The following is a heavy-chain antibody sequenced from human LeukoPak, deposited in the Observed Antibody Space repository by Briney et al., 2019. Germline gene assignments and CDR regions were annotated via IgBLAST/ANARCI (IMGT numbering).Heavy chain of an antibody. Sequence: ASVKVSCKASGSTSTGYYMHWVRQAPGQGLEWMGWINPNSGGTNYSQKFQGRVTMTRDTAISTGYMELSRRSSEAAAGDYWCREQGDITGTNCFDPWGQGTLVTVSS. CDR1: GSTSTGYY. D-gene: IGHD1-7*01. J-gene: IGHJ5*02. CDR2: INPNSGGT. V-gene: IGHV1-2*02. CDR3: CREQGDITGTNCFDP.